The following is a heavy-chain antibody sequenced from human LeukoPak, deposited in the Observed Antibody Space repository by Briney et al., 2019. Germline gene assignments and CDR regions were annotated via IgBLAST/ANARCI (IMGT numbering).Heavy chain of an antibody. CDR3: ARGSSSSPDAFDI. D-gene: IGHD6-6*01. Sequence: ASVKVSCKASGYTFTGYYMHWVRQAPGQGLEWMGWINPNSGGTNYAQKLQGRVTMTTDTSTSTAYMELRSLRSDDTAVYYCARGSSSSPDAFDIWGQGTMVTVSS. CDR2: INPNSGGT. J-gene: IGHJ3*02. CDR1: GYTFTGYY. V-gene: IGHV1-2*02.